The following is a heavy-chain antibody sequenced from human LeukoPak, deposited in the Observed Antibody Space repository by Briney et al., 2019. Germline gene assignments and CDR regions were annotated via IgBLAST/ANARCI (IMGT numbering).Heavy chain of an antibody. Sequence: HPGGSLRLSCAASGFTFTNYAMCWVRQAPGKGLEWVSTIGASGGITYYADSVKGRFTISRDNSKNTLYLQMNSLRAEDTALYYCARDYGDYYFDYWGQGTLVTVSS. D-gene: IGHD4-17*01. CDR3: ARDYGDYYFDY. J-gene: IGHJ4*02. CDR2: IGASGGIT. V-gene: IGHV3-23*01. CDR1: GFTFTNYA.